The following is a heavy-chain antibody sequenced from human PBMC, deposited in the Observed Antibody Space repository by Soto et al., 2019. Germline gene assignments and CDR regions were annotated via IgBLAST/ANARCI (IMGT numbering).Heavy chain of an antibody. CDR1: GFTFSSYG. Sequence: PGGSLRLSCAASGFTFSSYGMSWVRQAPGKGLEWVSAISGSGGSTYYADSVKGRFTISRDNSKNTLYLQMNSLRAEDTAVYYCAKSGSGWTTYYFDYWGQGTLVTVSS. CDR3: AKSGSGWTTYYFDY. V-gene: IGHV3-23*01. D-gene: IGHD6-19*01. J-gene: IGHJ4*02. CDR2: ISGSGGST.